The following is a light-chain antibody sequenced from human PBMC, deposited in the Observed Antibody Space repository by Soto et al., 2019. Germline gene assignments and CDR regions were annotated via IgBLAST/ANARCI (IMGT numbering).Light chain of an antibody. J-gene: IGKJ1*01. CDR3: HQYGSSPWT. V-gene: IGKV3-20*01. Sequence: EIVLTHSPATLSVSPWERATLSCRASQSVSNSYLAWYQQKPGQAPSLLIYGASSRATGIPDRFSGSGSGTDFTLTISRLEPEDFAVYCCHQYGSSPWTFGQGTKVDIK. CDR1: QSVSNSY. CDR2: GAS.